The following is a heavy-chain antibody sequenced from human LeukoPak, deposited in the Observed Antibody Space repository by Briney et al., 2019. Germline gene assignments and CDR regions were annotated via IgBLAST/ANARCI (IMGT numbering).Heavy chain of an antibody. CDR3: ARRDGDDYVWGSYRHEY. CDR1: GYTFTSYA. Sequence: ASVKVSCKASGYTFTSYAMHWVRQAPGQRLEWMGWINAGNGNANYSQKFQSRVTITRDTSASTSYMELSSLTSEDTAVYYCARRDGDDYVWGSYRHEYWGQGTLVTISS. CDR2: INAGNGNA. J-gene: IGHJ4*02. D-gene: IGHD3-16*02. V-gene: IGHV1-3*01.